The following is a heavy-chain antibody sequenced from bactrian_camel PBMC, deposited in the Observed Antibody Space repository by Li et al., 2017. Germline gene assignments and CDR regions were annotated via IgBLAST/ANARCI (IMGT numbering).Heavy chain of an antibody. Sequence: HVQLVESGGGLVQPGESLRLSCAISSDTDAAYFFGWYRQTPTQEREGIAAISAHGSASYADSVRGRFTISKDNAKNTLYLQMSDLKPEDTAMYYCATVRSTACSAQAAWFTYWGQGTQVTVS. V-gene: IGHV3S55*01. J-gene: IGHJ4*01. CDR2: ISAHGSA. D-gene: IGHD1*01. CDR3: ATVRSTACSAQAAWFTY. CDR1: SDTDAAYF.